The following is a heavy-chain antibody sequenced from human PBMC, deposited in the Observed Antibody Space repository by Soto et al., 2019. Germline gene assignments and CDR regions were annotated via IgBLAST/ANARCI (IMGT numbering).Heavy chain of an antibody. V-gene: IGHV4-39*02. Sequence: SETLSLTCVVSSDSLTITSHYWGWVRQPPGKGLEWIGNVYYSGSLYYNPSLKGRATISLDTSKNHLTLTLTSVTAEDTAVYYCAKTSGSTSGWLDYWGQGTLVTVS. J-gene: IGHJ4*02. CDR2: VYYSGSL. CDR1: SDSLTITSHY. D-gene: IGHD6-19*01. CDR3: AKTSGSTSGWLDY.